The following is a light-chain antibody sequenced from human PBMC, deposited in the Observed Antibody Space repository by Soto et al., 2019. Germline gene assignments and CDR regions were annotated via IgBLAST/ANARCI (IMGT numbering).Light chain of an antibody. CDR1: ASDIGGYTF. CDR3: SAHGGTSPYV. J-gene: IGLJ1*01. Sequence: QSALTQPPSASGSPGQSVAISCTGTASDIGGYTFVSWYQQHPGKAPKLLIYAVNKRPSGVPDRFSGAKSGNTASLTVSGLQAEDEADYYYSAHGGTSPYVFGTGTKLTVL. CDR2: AVN. V-gene: IGLV2-8*01.